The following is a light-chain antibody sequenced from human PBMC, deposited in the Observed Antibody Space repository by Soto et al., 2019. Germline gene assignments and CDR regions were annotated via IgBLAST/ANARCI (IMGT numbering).Light chain of an antibody. CDR2: GAF. J-gene: IGKJ2*01. Sequence: EVVMTQSPATLSVSPGESATLSCRASQTVSSNLAWYQQRPGQAPRLLIDGAFTRATGVPARFSGSRSGTEFTLTISSQQYEDLALYYCQQHNNWPYTFGQGNKLEIK. V-gene: IGKV3-15*01. CDR1: QTVSSN. CDR3: QQHNNWPYT.